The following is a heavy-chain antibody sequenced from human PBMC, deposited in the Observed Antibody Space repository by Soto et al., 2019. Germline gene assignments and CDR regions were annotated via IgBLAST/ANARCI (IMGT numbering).Heavy chain of an antibody. Sequence: QVQLVQSGAEVKKPGASVKVSCKASGYTFTSYGISWVRQAPGQGLEWMGWISAYNGNTNYAQKLQGRVTMTTDTSTSTADRELRSLRSDDTAVYYCAVLHSSGPTSGAFDIWGQGTMVTVSS. CDR3: AVLHSSGPTSGAFDI. V-gene: IGHV1-18*01. CDR1: GYTFTSYG. CDR2: ISAYNGNT. J-gene: IGHJ3*02. D-gene: IGHD3-22*01.